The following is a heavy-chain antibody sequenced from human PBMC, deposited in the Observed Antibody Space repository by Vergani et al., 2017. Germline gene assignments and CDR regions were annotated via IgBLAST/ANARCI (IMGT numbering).Heavy chain of an antibody. V-gene: IGHV4-31*03. J-gene: IGHJ5*02. CDR2: IYYSGST. CDR3: ARRWGDSGAGLNWFDP. Sequence: QVQLQESGPGLVKPSQTLSLTCTVSGGSISSGGYYWSWIRQHPGKGLEWIGYIYYSGSTNYNPSLKSRVTISVDTSKNQFSLKLSSVTAADTAVYYCARRWGDSGAGLNWFDPWGQGTLVTVSS. D-gene: IGHD1-26*01. CDR1: GGSISSGGYY.